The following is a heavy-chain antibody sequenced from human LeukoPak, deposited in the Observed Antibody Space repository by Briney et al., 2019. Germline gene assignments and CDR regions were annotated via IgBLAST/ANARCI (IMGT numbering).Heavy chain of an antibody. CDR3: ASNSGSSLGIYYFDY. V-gene: IGHV1-69*05. CDR2: IIPIFGTA. J-gene: IGHJ4*02. CDR1: GGTFSSYA. Sequence: ASVKVSCKASGGTFSSYAISWVRQAPGQGLEWMGGIIPIFGTANYAQKFQGRVTIPTDESTSTAYMELSSLRSEDTAVYYCASNSGSSLGIYYFDYWGQGTLVTVSS. D-gene: IGHD1-26*01.